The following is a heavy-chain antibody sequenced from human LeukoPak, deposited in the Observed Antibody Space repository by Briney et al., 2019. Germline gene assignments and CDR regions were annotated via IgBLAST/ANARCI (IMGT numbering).Heavy chain of an antibody. CDR3: ARAPFDY. J-gene: IGHJ4*02. CDR1: GFTVSSNY. CDR2: ISSSSSYI. V-gene: IGHV3-21*01. Sequence: GGSLRLSCAASGFTVSSNYMSWVRQAPGKGLEWVSSISSSSSYIYYADSVKGRFTISRDNAKNSLYLQMNSLRAEDTAVYYCARAPFDYWGQGTLVTVSS.